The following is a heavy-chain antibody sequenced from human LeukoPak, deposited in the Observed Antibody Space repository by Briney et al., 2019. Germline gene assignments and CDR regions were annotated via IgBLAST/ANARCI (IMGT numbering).Heavy chain of an antibody. CDR1: GASITSTNYY. CDR3: ARVVPVPAEYFRH. Sequence: SQTLSLTCSVSGASITSTNYYWSWVRQVPGKGLEWIGYIYYSGRTYFNPSLRSRVSMSVDTSKSQFFLNLTSVTAADTAVYYCARVVPVPAEYFRHWGQGTLVTVSS. CDR2: IYYSGRT. J-gene: IGHJ1*01. V-gene: IGHV4-31*03.